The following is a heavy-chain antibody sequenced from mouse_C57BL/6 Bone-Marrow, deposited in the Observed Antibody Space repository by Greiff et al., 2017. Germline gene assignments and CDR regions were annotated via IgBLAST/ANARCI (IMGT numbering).Heavy chain of an antibody. J-gene: IGHJ2*01. Sequence: VQLQESGAELVRPGTSVKVSCKASGYAFTNYLIEWVKQRPGQGLEWIGVINPGSGGTNYNEKFKGKATLTADKSSSTAYMQLSSLTSEDSAVYFCARERSDYWGQGTTLTVSS. V-gene: IGHV1-54*01. CDR3: ARERSDY. CDR1: GYAFTNYL. CDR2: INPGSGGT.